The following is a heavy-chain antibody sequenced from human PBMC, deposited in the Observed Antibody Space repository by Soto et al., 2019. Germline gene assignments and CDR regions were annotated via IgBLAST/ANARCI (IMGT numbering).Heavy chain of an antibody. CDR2: MNPNSGNT. V-gene: IGHV1-8*01. Sequence: QVQLVQSGAEVKKPGASVKVSCKASGYTFTSYDINWVRQATGQGLEWMGWMNPNSGNTGYAQKFQGRVTMTRNTSISTAYMELSSLRSEDTAVYYCARAGPAPFSYDILTGYYLGDAFDIWGQGTMVTVSS. J-gene: IGHJ3*02. D-gene: IGHD3-9*01. CDR3: ARAGPAPFSYDILTGYYLGDAFDI. CDR1: GYTFTSYD.